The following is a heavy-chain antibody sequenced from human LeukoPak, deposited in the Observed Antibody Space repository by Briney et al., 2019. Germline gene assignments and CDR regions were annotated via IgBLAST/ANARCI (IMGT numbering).Heavy chain of an antibody. D-gene: IGHD6-13*01. CDR1: GGTFSSYA. Sequence: SVKVSCKASGGTFSSYAISWVRQAPGQGLEWMGRIIPILCIANYAQKFQGRVTITAEKSTSTAYMELTSLRSEHTAVYYCARGNSSSWYGNYYYYYGMDVWGQGPTVTVSS. CDR3: ARGNSSSWYGNYYYYYGMDV. CDR2: IIPILCIA. J-gene: IGHJ6*02. V-gene: IGHV1-69*04.